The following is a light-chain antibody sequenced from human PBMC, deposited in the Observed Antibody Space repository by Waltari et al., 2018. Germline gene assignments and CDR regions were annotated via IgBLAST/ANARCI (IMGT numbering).Light chain of an antibody. Sequence: QSALTQPASVSGSPGQSITISCTATSRDVGGYNSVSWYQQHPGKAPKPLIYDVSKLPSGVSNRFSGSKSCNTASLTISGLQAEDEADYYCSSYTSSSSLVFGGGTKLTVL. V-gene: IGLV2-14*01. CDR2: DVS. CDR1: SRDVGGYNS. J-gene: IGLJ3*02. CDR3: SSYTSSSSLV.